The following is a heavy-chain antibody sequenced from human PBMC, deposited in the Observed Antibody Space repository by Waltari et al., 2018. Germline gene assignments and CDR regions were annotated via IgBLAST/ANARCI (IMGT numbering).Heavy chain of an antibody. CDR1: GFTFSSYG. CDR2: IWYDGSNR. D-gene: IGHD1-1*01. Sequence: QVQLVESGGGVVQPGRSLRLSCAASGFTFSSYGMHWVRQAPGKGLEWGAVIWYDGSNRYYADSVKVRFTISRDNSKNTLYLQMNSLRAEDTAMYYCAKDKTGTLYYFDYWGQGTLVTVSS. V-gene: IGHV3-30*18. CDR3: AKDKTGTLYYFDY. J-gene: IGHJ4*02.